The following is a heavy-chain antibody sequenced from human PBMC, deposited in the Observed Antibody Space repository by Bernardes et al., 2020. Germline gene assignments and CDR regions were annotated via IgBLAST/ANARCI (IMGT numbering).Heavy chain of an antibody. J-gene: IGHJ4*02. D-gene: IGHD6-13*01. CDR3: AKAFRSLDSNGWYSHFDY. V-gene: IGHV3-23*01. Sequence: GGSLRLSCAASGFTFNNYAMTWVRQVPGRGLEWEWVSTISSSGGTTYYADSVKGRFTISRDNSKNTMYLQINSVRAEDTAIYYCAKAFRSLDSNGWYSHFDYWGQGTLVTVSS. CDR1: GFTFNNYA. CDR2: ISSSGGTT.